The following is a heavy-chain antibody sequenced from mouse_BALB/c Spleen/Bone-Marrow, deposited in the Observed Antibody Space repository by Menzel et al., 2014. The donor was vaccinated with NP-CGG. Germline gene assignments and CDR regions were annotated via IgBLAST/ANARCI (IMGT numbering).Heavy chain of an antibody. CDR1: GFNIKDTH. J-gene: IGHJ3*01. Sequence: VQLQQSGAELVKPGASVKLSCTASGFNIKDTHMHWVKQRPEQGLEWIGRIDPANGNTKYDPKFQGKATITADTSSNTAYLQLSGLTSEDTAVYYCARWGITTGFACWGQGTLVTVSA. CDR2: IDPANGNT. D-gene: IGHD2-4*01. V-gene: IGHV14-3*02. CDR3: ARWGITTGFAC.